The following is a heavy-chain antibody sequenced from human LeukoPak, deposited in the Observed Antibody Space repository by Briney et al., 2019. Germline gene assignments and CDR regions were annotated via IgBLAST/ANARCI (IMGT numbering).Heavy chain of an antibody. J-gene: IGHJ4*02. Sequence: GESLKISCQGSGYSFTTYWIGWVRQMPGKGLEWMGIIYPGDSETRYSPSFQGQVTISADKSITTAYLQWSSLKATDTAVYYCVRRGITSWSFDYWGQGTLVTVSS. CDR3: VRRGITSWSFDY. CDR2: IYPGDSET. D-gene: IGHD3-10*01. CDR1: GYSFTTYW. V-gene: IGHV5-51*01.